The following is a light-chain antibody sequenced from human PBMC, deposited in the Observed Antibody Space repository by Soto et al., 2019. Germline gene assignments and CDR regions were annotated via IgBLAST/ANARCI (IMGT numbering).Light chain of an antibody. CDR1: QSISSD. V-gene: IGKV1-39*01. CDR2: AAS. CDR3: HQSYRTPLMYS. Sequence: DIQMTQSPSSLSASVGVRVTITCRASQSISSDVNWYQQKPGKAPKLLIYAASSWQSGVPSRFSGSGSGTDFTLTISSLQPEDFAAYYCHQSYRTPLMYSFRQGTELEIK. J-gene: IGKJ2*01.